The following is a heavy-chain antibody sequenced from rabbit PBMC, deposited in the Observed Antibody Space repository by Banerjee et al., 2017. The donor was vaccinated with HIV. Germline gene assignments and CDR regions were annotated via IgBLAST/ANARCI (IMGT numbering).Heavy chain of an antibody. J-gene: IGHJ4*01. CDR2: IDPIFDRT. CDR1: GFDFSTCG. D-gene: IGHD2-1*01. V-gene: IGHV1S7*01. Sequence: QLVESGGGLVTLGGSLKLSCKASGFDFSTCGVSWVRQAPGKGLEWIGYIDPIFDRTYYASWVNGRFTISSHNAQNTLFLELNSLTAADTATYFCVRDTSYDDCGGYGYATGFNLWGQGTLVTVS. CDR3: VRDTSYDDCGGYGYATGFNL.